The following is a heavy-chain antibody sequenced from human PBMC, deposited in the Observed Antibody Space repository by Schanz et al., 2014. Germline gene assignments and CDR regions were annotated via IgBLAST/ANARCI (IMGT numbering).Heavy chain of an antibody. CDR1: GFTFSSHS. V-gene: IGHV3-48*01. J-gene: IGHJ4*02. CDR2: ITYNGGTI. Sequence: EVQLLESGGGLVQPGGSLRLSCAASGFTFSSHSFNWVRQAPGKGLEWISYITYNGGTIYYADSVKGRFTISRDNAKNSLYLEMNSLRAEDTALYYCARDRRNADLDYWGQGTLVTGSS. CDR3: ARDRRNADLDY. D-gene: IGHD1-1*01.